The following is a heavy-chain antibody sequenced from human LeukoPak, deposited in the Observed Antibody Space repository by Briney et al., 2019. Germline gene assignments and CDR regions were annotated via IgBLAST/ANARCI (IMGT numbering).Heavy chain of an antibody. J-gene: IGHJ5*02. CDR2: FDPEDGET. CDR1: GYTLTELS. CDR3: AARLRRAGDFDP. Sequence: ASVKVSCKVSGYTLTELSMHWVRQAPGKGLEWMGGFDPEDGETIYAQKFQGRVTMTEDTSTDTAYMELSSLRSEDTAVYYCAARLRRAGDFDPWGQGTLVTVSS. D-gene: IGHD4-17*01. V-gene: IGHV1-24*01.